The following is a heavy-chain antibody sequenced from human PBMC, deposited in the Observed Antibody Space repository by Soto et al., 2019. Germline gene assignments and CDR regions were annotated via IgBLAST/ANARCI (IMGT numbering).Heavy chain of an antibody. CDR1: GGSISSGGYY. Sequence: QVQLQESGPGLVKPSQTLSLTCTVSGGSISSGGYYWSWIRQHPGKGLEWIGYIYYSGSTYYNPSPNARVTISVDTSKNQSSLKLRSVTAADTAVYSCAISSGYADWFDPWGQGTLVTVSS. J-gene: IGHJ5*02. CDR2: IYYSGST. D-gene: IGHD3-22*01. V-gene: IGHV4-31*03. CDR3: AISSGYADWFDP.